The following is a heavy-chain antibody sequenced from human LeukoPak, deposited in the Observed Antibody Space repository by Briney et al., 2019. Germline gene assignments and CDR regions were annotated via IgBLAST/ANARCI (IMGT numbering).Heavy chain of an antibody. CDR2: IKQDGSEK. V-gene: IGHV3-7*01. CDR3: ARDFRGSLGY. CDR1: GFTFSTYW. Sequence: GGSLRLSCSASGFTFSTYWMSWVRQAPGKGLEWVANIKQDGSEKYYVDSEKGLFTISRDNANNSLYLQLNSLRAEDTAVYYCARDFRGSLGYWGQGTLVTVSS. J-gene: IGHJ4*02. D-gene: IGHD1-26*01.